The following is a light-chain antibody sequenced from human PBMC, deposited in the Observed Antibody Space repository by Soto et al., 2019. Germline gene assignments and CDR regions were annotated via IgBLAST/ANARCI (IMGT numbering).Light chain of an antibody. V-gene: IGKV3-11*01. CDR3: QQRSTWPT. J-gene: IGKJ5*01. CDR2: DAS. Sequence: EILLTQSPVTLSLSPGQRATLSCRASQSISTYLAWYQVKPGQAPRLLIYDASVRATGTPARFSGSGSGTAFTLTISSLEPEDFALYYCQQRSTWPTFGQGTRLEI. CDR1: QSISTY.